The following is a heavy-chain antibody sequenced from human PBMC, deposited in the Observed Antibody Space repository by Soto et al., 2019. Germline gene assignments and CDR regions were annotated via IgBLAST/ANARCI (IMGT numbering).Heavy chain of an antibody. Sequence: GGSLRHSCSASGFTFSSHNMNWVRQAPGKGLDWVSYISSSSSTRFYADSVEGRFTISRDNAKNSLYLQLNSLRAEDTAVYYFARDPNEIGKDGKDVWGQGTAVTVSS. CDR1: GFTFSSHN. CDR3: ARDPNEIGKDGKDV. V-gene: IGHV3-48*01. D-gene: IGHD1-1*01. CDR2: ISSSSSTR. J-gene: IGHJ6*02.